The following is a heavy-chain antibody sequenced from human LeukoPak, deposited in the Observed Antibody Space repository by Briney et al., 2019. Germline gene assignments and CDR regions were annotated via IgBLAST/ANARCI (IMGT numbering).Heavy chain of an antibody. CDR2: ISSGNTI. CDR1: GFTLSSYE. V-gene: IGHV3-48*03. J-gene: IGHJ4*02. Sequence: GGSMRLSCAAAGFTLSSYEVNWVRQAPGKGLEWVSYISSGNTIYYGDSVKGRFIISRDNAKNPLYLQMNNLRAEDTAVYYCAREGGYDILDYWGQGTLVTVSS. CDR3: AREGGYDILDY. D-gene: IGHD5-12*01.